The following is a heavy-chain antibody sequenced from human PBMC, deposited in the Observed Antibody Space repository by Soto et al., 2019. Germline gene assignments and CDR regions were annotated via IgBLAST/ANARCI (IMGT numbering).Heavy chain of an antibody. J-gene: IGHJ5*02. CDR3: ARVVVPAAIGFDP. CDR2: INPNSGGT. CDR1: EYTFTGYY. D-gene: IGHD2-2*02. V-gene: IGHV1-2*02. Sequence: ASVKVSCKASEYTFTGYYMHWVRQAPGQGLEWMGWINPNSGGTNYAQKFQGRVTMTRDTSISAAYMELSRLRSDDTAVYYCARVVVPAAIGFDPWGQGTLITVSS.